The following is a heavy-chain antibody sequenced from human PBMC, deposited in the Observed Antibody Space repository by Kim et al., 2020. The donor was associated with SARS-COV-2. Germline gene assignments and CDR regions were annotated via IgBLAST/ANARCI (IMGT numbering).Heavy chain of an antibody. D-gene: IGHD6-13*01. J-gene: IGHJ4*02. Sequence: YADSVKGRFTISRENSKNTVYLQMNSLRAEDTAVYYCSKGIAEPGTLVHDYGGQGTLVTVSS. V-gene: IGHV3-23*01. CDR3: SKGIAEPGTLVHDY.